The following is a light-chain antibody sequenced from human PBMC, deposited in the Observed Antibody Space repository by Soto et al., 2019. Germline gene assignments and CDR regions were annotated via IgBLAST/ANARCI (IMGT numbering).Light chain of an antibody. CDR2: AVT. V-gene: IGKV1-9*01. CDR1: QGFMSN. J-gene: IGKJ4*01. Sequence: IQLTQCPSFLAASFADRLSNTCRASQGFMSNLFWYQQQPGKEPMVLIYAVTTLKRGVPSRFRGSGSGTEFTLTIRSLQPEDFATYYCQQLNSYPITVGGGTKVDIK. CDR3: QQLNSYPIT.